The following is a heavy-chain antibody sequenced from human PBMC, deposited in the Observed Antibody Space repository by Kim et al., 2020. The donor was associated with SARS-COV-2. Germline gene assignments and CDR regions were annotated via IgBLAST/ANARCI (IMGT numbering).Heavy chain of an antibody. J-gene: IGHJ4*01. CDR3: AKDLGDN. Sequence: GGSLRLSCAASGFTFSSYGMHWVRQAPGTGLEWVAVITYDGSNKYYADSVKRRFTISRENSKNTLYLQMNSLTAEDTAVYYCAKDLGDNCGHGTLVTVSS. V-gene: IGHV3-30*18. CDR1: GFTFSSYG. CDR2: ITYDGSNK.